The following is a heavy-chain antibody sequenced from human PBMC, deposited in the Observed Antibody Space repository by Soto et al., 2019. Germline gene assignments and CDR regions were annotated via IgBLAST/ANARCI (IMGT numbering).Heavy chain of an antibody. CDR2: ISGGRSAT. CDR3: AKDPADIVTVPPAIP. D-gene: IGHD2-2*01. V-gene: IGHV3-23*01. Sequence: SLRLSCAAAGFTCSSYAMSWVRQAPGKGLEWVSTISGGRSATYYADSVKGRFTISRDNSKNTLYLQMNNLRAEDTAVYYCAKDPADIVTVPPAIPWGQGTLVTVSS. CDR1: GFTCSSYA. J-gene: IGHJ4*02.